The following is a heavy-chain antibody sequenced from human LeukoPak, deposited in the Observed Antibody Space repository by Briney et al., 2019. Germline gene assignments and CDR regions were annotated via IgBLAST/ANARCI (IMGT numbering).Heavy chain of an antibody. V-gene: IGHV3-74*03. D-gene: IGHD5/OR15-5a*01. CDR2: LIGDGSAP. CDR3: AKGSKALVFTKDHYMDV. CDR1: GFTFRNYR. Sequence: GGALILSCAAPGFTFRNYRMHWVRQAPGKVLVWVSRLIGDGSAPTYADSVRGRFSISRDNPKNTLYLELNSLRHEDTAVYYCAKGSKALVFTKDHYMDVWGKGTTVTISS. J-gene: IGHJ6*03.